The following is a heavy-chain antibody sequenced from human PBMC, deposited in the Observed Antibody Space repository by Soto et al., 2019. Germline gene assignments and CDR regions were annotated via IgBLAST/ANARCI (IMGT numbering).Heavy chain of an antibody. CDR1: GFTFSSYA. D-gene: IGHD6-6*01. Sequence: EVQLLESGGGLVQPGGSLRLSCAASGFTFSSYAMSWVRQASGKGLEWVSAISGSGGSTYYADSVKGRFTISRDNSKNTLYLQMNSLRAEDTAVYYCAKDLAGYSSSSEGDYWGQGTLVTVSS. CDR3: AKDLAGYSSSSEGDY. V-gene: IGHV3-23*01. CDR2: ISGSGGST. J-gene: IGHJ4*02.